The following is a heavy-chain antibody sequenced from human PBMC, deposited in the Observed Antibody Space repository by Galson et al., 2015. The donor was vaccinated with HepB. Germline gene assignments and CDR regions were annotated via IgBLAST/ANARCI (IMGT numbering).Heavy chain of an antibody. CDR2: IIPILGIA. CDR3: ARSLSGSYGWEYFQH. D-gene: IGHD1-26*01. CDR1: GGTFSSYA. J-gene: IGHJ1*01. Sequence: SVKVSCKASGGTFSSYAISWVRQAPGQGLEWMGRIIPILGIANYAQKFQGRVTITADKSTSTAYMELSSLRSEDTAVYYCARSLSGSYGWEYFQHWGQGTLVTVSS. V-gene: IGHV1-69*04.